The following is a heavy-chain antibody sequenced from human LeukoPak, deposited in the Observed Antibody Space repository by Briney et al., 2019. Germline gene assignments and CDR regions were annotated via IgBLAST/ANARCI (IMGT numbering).Heavy chain of an antibody. CDR1: GGSFSGYY. V-gene: IGHV4-34*01. CDR3: ARGGYYYDSSGYYADYYYYYGMDV. CDR2: INHSGST. J-gene: IGHJ6*02. Sequence: SETLSLTCAVYGGSFSGYYWSWIRQPPGKGLEWIGEINHSGSTNYNPSLKSRVTISVDTSKNQFSLKLSSVTAADTAVYYCARGGYYYDSSGYYADYYYYYGMDVWGQGTTVTVSS. D-gene: IGHD3-22*01.